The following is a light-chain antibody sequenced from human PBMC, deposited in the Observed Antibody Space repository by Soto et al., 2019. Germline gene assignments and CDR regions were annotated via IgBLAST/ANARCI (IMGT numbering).Light chain of an antibody. J-gene: IGKJ3*01. V-gene: IGKV3-20*01. CDR2: GSS. Sequence: EIVLTQSPGTLSLSPGERATLSCWASQSISSNYLAWYQQKPGQAPRLLISGSSIRATGIPKRFSGSASGTNFTLTISSLEPEDFAVFYCQQYGSSPFTFGPGTKVDF. CDR3: QQYGSSPFT. CDR1: QSISSNY.